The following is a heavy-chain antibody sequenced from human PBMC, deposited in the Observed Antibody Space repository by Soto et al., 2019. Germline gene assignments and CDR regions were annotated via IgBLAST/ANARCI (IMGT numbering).Heavy chain of an antibody. CDR3: ARDHGDSYYYYYGMDV. J-gene: IGHJ6*02. V-gene: IGHV3-48*02. Sequence: GGSLRLSCAASGFTFSSYSMNWVRQAPGKGLEWVSYISSSSSTIYYADSVKGRFTISRDNAKNSLYLQMNSLRDEDTAVYYCARDHGDSYYYYYGMDVWGQGTTVTVSS. CDR2: ISSSSSTI. D-gene: IGHD4-17*01. CDR1: GFTFSSYS.